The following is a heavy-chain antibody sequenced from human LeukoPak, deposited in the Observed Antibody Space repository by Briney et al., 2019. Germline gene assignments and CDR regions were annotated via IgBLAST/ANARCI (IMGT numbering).Heavy chain of an antibody. J-gene: IGHJ4*02. CDR3: ARDSPTKYCSSTSCYRVDFDY. D-gene: IGHD2-2*01. Sequence: GGSLRLSCAASGFTFDSYAMHWVRQAPGKGLEWVAVISYDGSDKYSADSVKGRFTISRDNSKNTLYLQMNSLRPEDTAVYYCARDSPTKYCSSTSCYRVDFDYWGQGTLVTVSS. CDR2: ISYDGSDK. CDR1: GFTFDSYA. V-gene: IGHV3-30-3*01.